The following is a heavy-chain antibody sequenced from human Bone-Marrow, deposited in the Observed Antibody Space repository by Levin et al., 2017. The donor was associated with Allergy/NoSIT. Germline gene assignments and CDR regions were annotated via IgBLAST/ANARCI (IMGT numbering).Heavy chain of an antibody. V-gene: IGHV1-24*01. J-gene: IGHJ6*02. CDR2: SDPEDGKT. Sequence: GASVKVSCKISGYTVTELSMHWVRQVPGKGLEWMGGSDPEDGKTNYAQKFQGRVTLTEDTSTDTAYLELTSLTSEVTAVYYCTTGATTVPTSPPYFYYGFEVWGQGTTVTVSS. CDR3: TTGATTVPTSPPYFYYGFEV. CDR1: GYTVTELS. D-gene: IGHD4-17*01.